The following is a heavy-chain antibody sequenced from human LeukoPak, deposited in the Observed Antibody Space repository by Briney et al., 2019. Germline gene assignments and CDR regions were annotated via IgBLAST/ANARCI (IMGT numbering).Heavy chain of an antibody. V-gene: IGHV3-74*01. Sequence: GGSLRLSCAASGFTFSSYWMHWVRQVPGKGLVWVSQINSDGSSTHYADSVKGRFTISRDNAKNTLYLQANSLRAEDTAVYYCARDLGTTNWFDPWGQGTLVTVSS. CDR3: ARDLGTTNWFDP. D-gene: IGHD4-11*01. CDR2: INSDGSST. J-gene: IGHJ5*02. CDR1: GFTFSSYW.